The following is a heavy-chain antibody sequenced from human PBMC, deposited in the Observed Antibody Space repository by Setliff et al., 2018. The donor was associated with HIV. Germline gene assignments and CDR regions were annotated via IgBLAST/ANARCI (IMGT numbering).Heavy chain of an antibody. J-gene: IGHJ4*02. CDR1: GFTFTSYT. D-gene: IGHD6-19*01. V-gene: IGHV3-21*01. Sequence: GSLRLSCAASGFTFTSYTMAWVRQAPGKGLEWVSSISTYSNYIYYADSLRGRFTASRDNAKKSVYLQMNSLRAEDTAVYFCARDPDSSGWFVDPYFDFWGQGTLVTVSS. CDR2: ISTYSNYI. CDR3: ARDPDSSGWFVDPYFDF.